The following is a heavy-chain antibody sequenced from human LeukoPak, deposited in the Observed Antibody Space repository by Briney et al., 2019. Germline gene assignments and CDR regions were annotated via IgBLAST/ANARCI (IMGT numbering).Heavy chain of an antibody. D-gene: IGHD6-13*01. CDR3: ARREGSSSWWRESYYFDY. V-gene: IGHV4-59*08. CDR1: GGSISSYY. CDR2: IYYSGST. Sequence: NPSETLSLTCTVSGGSISSYYWSWIRQPPGKGLEWIGYIYYSGSTNYNPSLKSRVTISVDTSKNQFSLKLSSVTAADTAMYYCARREGSSSWWRESYYFDYWGQGTLVTVSS. J-gene: IGHJ4*02.